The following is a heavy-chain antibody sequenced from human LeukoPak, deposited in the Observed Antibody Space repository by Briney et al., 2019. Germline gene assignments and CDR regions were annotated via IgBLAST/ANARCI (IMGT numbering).Heavy chain of an antibody. CDR1: GGSSSGYY. CDR3: ARIDRGYDRWSYYYYMDV. D-gene: IGHD5-12*01. V-gene: IGHV4-34*01. Sequence: SETLSLTCAVYGGSSSGYYWSWIRQPPGKGLEWIGEINHSGSTNYNPSLKSRVTISVDTSKNQFSLKLSSVTAADTAVYYCARIDRGYDRWSYYYYMDVWGKGTTVTISS. CDR2: INHSGST. J-gene: IGHJ6*03.